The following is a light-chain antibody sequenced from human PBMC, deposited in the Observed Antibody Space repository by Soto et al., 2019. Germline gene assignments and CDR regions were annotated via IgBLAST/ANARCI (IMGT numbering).Light chain of an antibody. J-gene: IGKJ1*01. Sequence: EVVMSQSPATLSVSPGERATLSCRASQSVSINLAWYHQKPGQAPRLLIYGASTRATCIPARFSGSGSGTEFTLTISSLQSEDFAVYYCQQYNNWPRTFGQGTKVDIK. CDR3: QQYNNWPRT. V-gene: IGKV3-15*01. CDR2: GAS. CDR1: QSVSIN.